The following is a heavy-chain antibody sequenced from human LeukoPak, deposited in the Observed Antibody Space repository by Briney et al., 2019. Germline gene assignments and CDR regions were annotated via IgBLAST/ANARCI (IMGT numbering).Heavy chain of an antibody. CDR1: GGSFSGYY. D-gene: IGHD6-19*01. CDR3: ARQMREGIAVAVTEL. CDR2: INHSGST. V-gene: IGHV4-34*01. Sequence: SETLSLTCAVYGGSFSGYYWSWLRQPPGKGLEWIGEINHSGSTNYNPSLKSRVTISVDTSKNQFSLKLSSVTAADTAVYYCARQMREGIAVAVTELWGQGTLVTVSS. J-gene: IGHJ4*02.